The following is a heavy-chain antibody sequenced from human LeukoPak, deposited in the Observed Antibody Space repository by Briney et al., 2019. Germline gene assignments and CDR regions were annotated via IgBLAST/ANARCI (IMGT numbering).Heavy chain of an antibody. CDR2: IYPGDSDT. CDR3: WRSHPPVAYDAFDI. CDR1: GYSFTSYW. Sequence: VESLKISCKGSGYSFTSYWIGWVRQMPGKGLEWMGIIYPGDSDTRYRPSFQGQVTISPDNSLSTAYLQWSSLKASDPAMYYCWRSHPPVAYDAFDIWGQGTMVTFSS. V-gene: IGHV5-51*01. D-gene: IGHD6-19*01. J-gene: IGHJ3*02.